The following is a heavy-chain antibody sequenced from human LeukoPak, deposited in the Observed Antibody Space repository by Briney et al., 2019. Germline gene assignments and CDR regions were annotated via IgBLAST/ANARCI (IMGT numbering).Heavy chain of an antibody. Sequence: ASVKVSCKASGYTFTGYYMHWVRQAPGQGLEWMGWINPNSGGTNYAQKFQGRVTMTRDTSISAAYMELSRLRSDDTAVYYCARDGGVGDYYYYYYYMDVWGKGTTVTVSS. J-gene: IGHJ6*03. D-gene: IGHD2-21*02. CDR2: INPNSGGT. CDR1: GYTFTGYY. V-gene: IGHV1-2*02. CDR3: ARDGGVGDYYYYYYYMDV.